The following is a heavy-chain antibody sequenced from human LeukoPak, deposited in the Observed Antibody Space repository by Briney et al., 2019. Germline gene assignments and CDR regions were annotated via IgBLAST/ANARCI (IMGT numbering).Heavy chain of an antibody. Sequence: GGSLRLSCAASGFTFSSYAMSWGRQAPGKGLEWVSAISGSGGSTYYADSVKGRFTISRDNSKNTLYLQMNSLRAEDTAVYYCAKDRSLAVAGTNHFDYWGQGTLVTVSS. J-gene: IGHJ4*02. D-gene: IGHD6-19*01. CDR3: AKDRSLAVAGTNHFDY. V-gene: IGHV3-23*01. CDR1: GFTFSSYA. CDR2: ISGSGGST.